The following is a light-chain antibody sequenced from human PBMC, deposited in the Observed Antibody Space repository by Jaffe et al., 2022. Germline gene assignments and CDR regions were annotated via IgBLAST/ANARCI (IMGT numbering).Light chain of an antibody. Sequence: QSVLTQPPSVSEAPRQRVTISCSGGSSNIGNSAVSWYQQFPGKAPKLLIYYDDLLASGVSDRFSASKSGTSASLAISGLQFEDEADYYCASWDDRLNGWVFGGGTKLTVL. CDR1: SSNIGNSA. CDR2: YDD. V-gene: IGLV1-36*01. CDR3: ASWDDRLNGWV. J-gene: IGLJ3*02.